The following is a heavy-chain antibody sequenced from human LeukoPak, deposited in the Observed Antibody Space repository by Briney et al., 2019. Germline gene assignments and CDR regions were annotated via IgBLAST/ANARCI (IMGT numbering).Heavy chain of an antibody. J-gene: IGHJ4*02. D-gene: IGHD3-16*02. CDR3: ARIIRNYDYVWGSYRHFDY. V-gene: IGHV5-51*01. Sequence: GESLKISCKGSGYSFTSYWIGWVRLMPGKGLEWMGIIYPGDSDTRYSPSFQGQVTISADKSISTAYLQWSSLKASDTAMYYCARIIRNYDYVWGSYRHFDYWGQGTLVTVSS. CDR2: IYPGDSDT. CDR1: GYSFTSYW.